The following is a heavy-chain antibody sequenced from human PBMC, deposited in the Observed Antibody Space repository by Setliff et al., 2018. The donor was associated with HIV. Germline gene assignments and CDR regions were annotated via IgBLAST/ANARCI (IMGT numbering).Heavy chain of an antibody. CDR1: GFTFSNAW. D-gene: IGHD3-3*01. Sequence: GGSLRLSCVASGFTFSNAWMSWVRQAPGKGLEWVGRIKSRSDDETIDYGAPVEDRFTISRDDSKKPMYLEMTSLKTEDTGVYYCITAYYDFWSGPIWGQGTPVTVSS. CDR3: ITAYYDFWSGPI. V-gene: IGHV3-15*01. CDR2: IKSRSDDETI. J-gene: IGHJ4*02.